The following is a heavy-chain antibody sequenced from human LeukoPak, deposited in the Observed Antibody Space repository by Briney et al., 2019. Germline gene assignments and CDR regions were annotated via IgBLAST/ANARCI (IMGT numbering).Heavy chain of an antibody. V-gene: IGHV1-18*01. J-gene: IGHJ6*03. CDR1: GYTFTSYG. D-gene: IGHD6-13*01. CDR2: ISAYNGNT. Sequence: ASVKVSCKASGYTFTSYGISWVRQAPGQGLEWMGCISAYNGNTNYAQKLQGRVTMTTDTSTSTAYMELRSLRSDDTAVYYCAREGISWYASYYYYMDVWGKGNPVTVSS. CDR3: AREGISWYASYYYYMDV.